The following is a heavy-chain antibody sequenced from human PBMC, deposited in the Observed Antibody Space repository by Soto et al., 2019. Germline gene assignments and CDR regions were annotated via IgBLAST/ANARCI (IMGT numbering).Heavy chain of an antibody. CDR1: GYTLSVLS. CDR2: YDPEDGER. CDR3: ATPNLNHVMDV. J-gene: IGHJ6*02. V-gene: IGHV1-24*01. Sequence: ASVKVSCKVSGYTLSVLSMHWVRQAPGKGLEWMGGYDPEDGERMYAQKFQGRVTMIEDTSTDTAYMELNSLRSEDTAVYFCATPNLNHVMDVWG. D-gene: IGHD1-1*01.